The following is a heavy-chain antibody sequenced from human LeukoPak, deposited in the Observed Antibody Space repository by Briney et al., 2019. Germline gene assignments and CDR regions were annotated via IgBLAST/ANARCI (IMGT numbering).Heavy chain of an antibody. J-gene: IGHJ4*02. CDR2: IYYSGST. CDR3: GRDFYGSGIYFDY. Sequence: SETLSLTCTVSGGSISSYYWSWLWQPPGKGLEWIGYIYYSGSTNYNPSLKSRVTISVDTSKSQFSLKLNSVTAADTAVYYCGRDFYGSGIYFDYWGQGTLVTVSS. D-gene: IGHD3-10*01. CDR1: GGSISSYY. V-gene: IGHV4-59*12.